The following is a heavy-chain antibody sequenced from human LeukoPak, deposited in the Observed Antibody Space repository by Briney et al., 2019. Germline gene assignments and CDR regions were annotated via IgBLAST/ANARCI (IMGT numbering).Heavy chain of an antibody. D-gene: IGHD3-9*01. V-gene: IGHV3-64D*06. J-gene: IGHJ4*02. CDR2: ISSNGGST. Sequence: GGSLRLSCSASGFTFSSYAMHWVRQAPGKGLEYVSAISSNGGSTYYADSVKGRFTISRDNSENTLYLQMSSLRAEDTAVYYCVKEAVDILTGSPLYYFDYWGQGTLVTVSS. CDR1: GFTFSSYA. CDR3: VKEAVDILTGSPLYYFDY.